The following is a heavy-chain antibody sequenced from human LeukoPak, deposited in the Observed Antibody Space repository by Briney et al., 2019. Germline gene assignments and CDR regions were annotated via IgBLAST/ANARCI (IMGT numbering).Heavy chain of an antibody. D-gene: IGHD2-21*02. CDR3: TSWGDTTAEYFQR. J-gene: IGHJ1*01. CDR1: GFTFSSYI. Sequence: GSLRLSCAASGFTFSSYIVTWVRQAPGKGLEWVSSISSSSGYIHYADSVKGRFTISRDNAKNSLYLQMNSLRAEDTAVYYCTSWGDTTAEYFQRWGQGTLVTVSS. CDR2: ISSSSGYI. V-gene: IGHV3-21*01.